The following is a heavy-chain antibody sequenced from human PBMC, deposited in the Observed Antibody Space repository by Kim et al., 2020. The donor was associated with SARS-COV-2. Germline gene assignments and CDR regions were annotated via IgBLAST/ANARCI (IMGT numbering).Heavy chain of an antibody. Sequence: SETLSLTCTVSGGSISGYYWSWIRQPAGEGLEWIGRIYTSGSTNYNPSLKSRVTMSVDTSKNNLSLKLTSVTAADTAVYYCARRGDPGAFDIWGQGTIV. D-gene: IGHD2-21*02. CDR2: IYTSGST. J-gene: IGHJ3*02. V-gene: IGHV4-4*07. CDR3: ARRGDPGAFDI. CDR1: GGSISGYY.